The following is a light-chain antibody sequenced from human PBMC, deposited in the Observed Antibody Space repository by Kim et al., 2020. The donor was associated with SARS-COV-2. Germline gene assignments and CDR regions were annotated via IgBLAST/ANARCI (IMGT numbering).Light chain of an antibody. CDR3: SSYTTSTTRM. CDR1: SSDVGTYNY. Sequence: GQSITISCTGTSSDVGTYNYVSWYQQHPGKVPKLMIYDVSNRPSGVSNRFSGSKSGNTASLTISGLQAEDEADYYCSSYTTSTTRMFGGGTQLTVL. CDR2: DVS. J-gene: IGLJ3*02. V-gene: IGLV2-14*03.